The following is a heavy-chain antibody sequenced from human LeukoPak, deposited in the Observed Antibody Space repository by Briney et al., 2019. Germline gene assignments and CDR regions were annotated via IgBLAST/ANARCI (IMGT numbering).Heavy chain of an antibody. Sequence: GGSLRLSCAASGFIFNTYWMYWVRHAPGKGLVCVSRINSDGSSTTYADSVKGRFTVSRDNAKNTLYLQMNSLRVEDTAVYYCARVWSASSNDYWGQGTLVTVSS. V-gene: IGHV3-74*01. CDR2: INSDGSST. CDR1: GFIFNTYW. CDR3: ARVWSASSNDY. D-gene: IGHD6-6*01. J-gene: IGHJ4*02.